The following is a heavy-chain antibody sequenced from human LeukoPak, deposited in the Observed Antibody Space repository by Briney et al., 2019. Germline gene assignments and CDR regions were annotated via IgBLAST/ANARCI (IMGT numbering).Heavy chain of an antibody. J-gene: IGHJ4*02. CDR1: GFTFSSCA. D-gene: IGHD5-18*01. Sequence: PGGSLRLSCAASGFTFSSCAMSWVRQAPGKGLEWVSTISGSGGSTYYADSVKGRFTISRDNSQNTLYLRMNSLRAEDTAIYFCARAPGEYNFGSFDYWGQGALVTVSS. CDR2: ISGSGGST. V-gene: IGHV3-23*01. CDR3: ARAPGEYNFGSFDY.